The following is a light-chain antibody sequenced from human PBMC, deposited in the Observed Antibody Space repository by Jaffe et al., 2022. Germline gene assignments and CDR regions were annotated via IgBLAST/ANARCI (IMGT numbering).Light chain of an antibody. Sequence: NFMLTQPHSVSESPGKTVTISCTRSSGSIASNYVQWYQQRPGSSPTTVIYEDNQRPSGVPDRFSGSIDSSSNSASLTISGLKTEDEADYYCQSYDSSKGNWVFGGGTKLTVL. CDR1: SGSIASNY. J-gene: IGLJ3*02. CDR2: EDN. V-gene: IGLV6-57*01. CDR3: QSYDSSKGNWV.